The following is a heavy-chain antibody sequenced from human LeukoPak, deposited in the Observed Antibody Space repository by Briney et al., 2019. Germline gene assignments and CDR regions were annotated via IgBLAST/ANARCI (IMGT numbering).Heavy chain of an antibody. CDR3: ARASSSWYYFDY. D-gene: IGHD6-13*01. J-gene: IGHJ4*02. Sequence: GGSLRLSCAASGFTFSSYGMSWVRQAPGKGLEWVSAISGCGGSTYYADSVKGRFTISRDNSKNTLYLQMNSLRAEDTAVYYCARASSSWYYFDYWGQGTLVTVSS. V-gene: IGHV3-23*01. CDR1: GFTFSSYG. CDR2: ISGCGGST.